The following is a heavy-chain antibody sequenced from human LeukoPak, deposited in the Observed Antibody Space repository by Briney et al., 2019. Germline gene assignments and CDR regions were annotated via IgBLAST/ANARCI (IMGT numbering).Heavy chain of an antibody. CDR3: VRVYSGNHYGTGY. J-gene: IGHJ4*02. V-gene: IGHV3-48*03. D-gene: IGHD1-26*01. CDR2: INIGGDTT. CDR1: GFTFSHYE. Sequence: GGSLRLSCAASGFTFSHYELTWVRRAPGKGLEWVSYINIGGDTTHYGDSMKGRFTITRDNAKNSLYLQMNSLSAEDSAVYYCVRVYSGNHYGTGYWGQGTLVTVA.